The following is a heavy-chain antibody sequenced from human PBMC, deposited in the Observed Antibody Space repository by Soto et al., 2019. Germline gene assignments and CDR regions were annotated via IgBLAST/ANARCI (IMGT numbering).Heavy chain of an antibody. CDR3: ARSLYCIGSSCYLDH. CDR1: GYSFTSYW. CDR2: IYPDDSDI. J-gene: IGHJ4*02. V-gene: IGHV5-51*01. D-gene: IGHD2-15*01. Sequence: GESLKISCKGSGYSFTSYWIYWMRQMPGKGLECVGIIYPDDSDIRYSPSFHGHVTISADRSSSTAFLQWSSLKASDTAIYYCARSLYCIGSSCYLDHWGRGTRVTVSS.